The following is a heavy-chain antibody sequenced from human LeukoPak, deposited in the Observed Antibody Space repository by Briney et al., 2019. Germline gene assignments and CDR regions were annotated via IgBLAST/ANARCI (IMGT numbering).Heavy chain of an antibody. J-gene: IGHJ4*02. CDR2: IIPIFGTA. V-gene: IGHV1-69*01. Sequence: SVKVSCKASGGTFSSYAISWVRQAPGQGLEWMGGIIPIFGTANYAQKFQGRVTITADESTSTAYMELSGLRSEDTAVYYCAVTPNYYDSSGYDFAYWGQGTLVTVSS. D-gene: IGHD3-22*01. CDR1: GGTFSSYA. CDR3: AVTPNYYDSSGYDFAY.